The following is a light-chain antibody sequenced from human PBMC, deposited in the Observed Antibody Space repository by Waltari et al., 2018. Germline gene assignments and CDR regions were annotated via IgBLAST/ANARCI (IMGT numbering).Light chain of an antibody. J-gene: IGKJ5*01. Sequence: IVMTQSPATLSVSPGERVTLSCRASQSVDRNLAWYQQKPGQAPRLLIYDASNRATGVPARFSGSGSGSDFTLTISSLDPEDFAVYYCQQRYNWPLTFGQGTRLEIK. CDR1: QSVDRN. V-gene: IGKV3-11*01. CDR2: DAS. CDR3: QQRYNWPLT.